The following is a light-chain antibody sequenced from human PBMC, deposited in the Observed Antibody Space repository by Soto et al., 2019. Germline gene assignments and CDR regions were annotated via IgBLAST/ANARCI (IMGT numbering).Light chain of an antibody. Sequence: QSALTQPASVSGSPGQSITISCTGGSSDLGSYNFASWYQQHPGKAPKLMIYEASKRPSGVSDRFSGSKSGHTASLTISGLQAEDEADYYCCSYAGSYTSPVLFGGGTKLTVL. V-gene: IGLV2-23*01. CDR2: EAS. J-gene: IGLJ2*01. CDR1: SSDLGSYNF. CDR3: CSYAGSYTSPVL.